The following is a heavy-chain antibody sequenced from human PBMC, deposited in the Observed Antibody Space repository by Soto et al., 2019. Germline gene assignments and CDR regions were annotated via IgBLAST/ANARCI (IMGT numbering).Heavy chain of an antibody. CDR2: ISWNGGST. CDR1: GFTFDDYT. J-gene: IGHJ4*02. Sequence: ESGGVVVQPGGSLRLSCAASGFTFDDYTMHWVRQPPGKGLEWVSFISWNGGSTDYADSVKGRFTISRDNSKNSLFLQMNSLETEDTALYYCAKEKGETYSFDYWGQGTLVTVSS. CDR3: AKEKGETYSFDY. V-gene: IGHV3-43*01. D-gene: IGHD2-15*01.